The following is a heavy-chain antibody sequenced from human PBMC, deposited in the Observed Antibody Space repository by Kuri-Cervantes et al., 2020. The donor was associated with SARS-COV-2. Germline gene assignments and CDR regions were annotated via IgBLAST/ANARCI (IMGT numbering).Heavy chain of an antibody. D-gene: IGHD4-23*01. CDR2: IYHSGST. J-gene: IGHJ6*04. CDR3: ARPGGFLDV. Sequence: SETLSLTCTVSGGSISSYYWSWIRQPPGKGLEWIGSIYHSGSTYYNPSLKSRVTISVDTSKNQFPLKLSSVTAADTAVYYCARPGGFLDVWGKGTTVTVSS. CDR1: GGSISSYY. V-gene: IGHV4-59*04.